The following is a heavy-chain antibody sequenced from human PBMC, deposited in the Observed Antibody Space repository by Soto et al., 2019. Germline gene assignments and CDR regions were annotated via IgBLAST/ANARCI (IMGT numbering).Heavy chain of an antibody. CDR3: AKLWAYGDLYFDY. V-gene: IGHV3-23*01. Sequence: HPGGSLRLSCAASGFTFSSYAMSWVRQAPGKGLEWVSAISGSGGSTYYADSVKGRFTISRDNSKNTLYLQMNSLRAEDTAVYYCAKLWAYGDLYFDYWGQGTLVTVSS. J-gene: IGHJ4*02. D-gene: IGHD4-17*01. CDR1: GFTFSSYA. CDR2: ISGSGGST.